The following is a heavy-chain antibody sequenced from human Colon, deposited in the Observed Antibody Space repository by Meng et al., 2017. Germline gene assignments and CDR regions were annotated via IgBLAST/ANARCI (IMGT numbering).Heavy chain of an antibody. V-gene: IGHV4-4*02. J-gene: IGHJ5*02. D-gene: IGHD6-19*01. Sequence: VQLQGSLPGLVKPSGTLSLTCTVSGGSITSSDWWSWVRQTPGKGLEWIGETYQNGRPNYNPSLKSRVTISVDKSKNQFSLNMTSVTAADTAVYYCAREVVVAGTRNWLDPWGQGILVTVSS. CDR1: GGSITSSDW. CDR3: AREVVVAGTRNWLDP. CDR2: TYQNGRP.